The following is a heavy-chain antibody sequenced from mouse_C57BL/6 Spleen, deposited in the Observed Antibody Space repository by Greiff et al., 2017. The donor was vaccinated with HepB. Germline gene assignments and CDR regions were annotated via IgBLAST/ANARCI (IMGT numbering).Heavy chain of an antibody. Sequence: EVKLVESGGGLVQPGGSLKLSCAASGFTFSDYGMAWVRQAPRKGPEWVAFISNLAYSIYYADTVTGRFTISRENAKNTLYLEMSSLRSEDTAMYYCARHDYSNPFAYWGQGTLVTVSA. J-gene: IGHJ3*01. D-gene: IGHD2-5*01. CDR3: ARHDYSNPFAY. CDR1: GFTFSDYG. V-gene: IGHV5-15*01. CDR2: ISNLAYSI.